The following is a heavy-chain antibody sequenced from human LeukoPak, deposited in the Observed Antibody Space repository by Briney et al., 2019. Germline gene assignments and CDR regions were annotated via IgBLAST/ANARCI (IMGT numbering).Heavy chain of an antibody. V-gene: IGHV3-33*01. Sequence: PGRSLRLSCAASGFTFSSYGMHWVRQAPGKGLEWVAVIWYDGSNKYYADSVKGRFAISRDNSKNTLYLQMNSLRAEDTAVYYCARELLCMDVWGKGTTVTVSS. CDR2: IWYDGSNK. CDR1: GFTFSSYG. J-gene: IGHJ6*01. D-gene: IGHD2-21*01. CDR3: ARELLCMDV.